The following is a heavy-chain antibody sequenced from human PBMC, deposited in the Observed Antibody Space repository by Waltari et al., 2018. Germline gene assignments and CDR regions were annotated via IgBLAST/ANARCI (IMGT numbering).Heavy chain of an antibody. D-gene: IGHD1-26*01. CDR2: IYYSGST. Sequence: QLQLQESGPGLVKPSETLSLTCTVSGGSISSSSYYWGWIRQPPGKGLEWIGSIYYSGSTYYNPSLKSRVTISVDTSKNQFSLKLSSVTAADTAVYYCVRHSVDRGTDGYYFDYWGQGTLVTVSS. CDR3: VRHSVDRGTDGYYFDY. J-gene: IGHJ4*02. CDR1: GGSISSSSYY. V-gene: IGHV4-39*01.